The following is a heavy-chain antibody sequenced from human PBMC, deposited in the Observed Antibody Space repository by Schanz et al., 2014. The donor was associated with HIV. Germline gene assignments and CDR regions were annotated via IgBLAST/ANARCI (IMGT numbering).Heavy chain of an antibody. CDR1: GFFLDDYA. D-gene: IGHD5-12*01. CDR2: ISWNSGSI. CDR3: ARVGVGGYANLDY. J-gene: IGHJ4*02. Sequence: EVQLVESGGGLVQPGRSLRLSCATSGFFLDDYAMHWVRQAPGKGLEWVSGISWNSGSIGYAESVKGRFTISRDNAKKSLYLQMNSLRAEDTAVYYCARVGVGGYANLDYWGQGTLVTVSS. V-gene: IGHV3-9*01.